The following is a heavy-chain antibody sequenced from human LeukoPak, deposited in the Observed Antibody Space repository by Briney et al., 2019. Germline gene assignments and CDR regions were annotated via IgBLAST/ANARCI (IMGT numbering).Heavy chain of an antibody. J-gene: IGHJ4*02. CDR2: IYYSGST. D-gene: IGHD4-17*01. CDR3: ARTTVTERGGVVY. CDR1: GGSISSSNW. Sequence: SETLSLTCAVSGGSISSSNWWSGVRQSPGKGLEWIGEIYYSGSTNYNPSLKSRITISVDKSKNKFSLKLSSVTAADTAVYYCARTTVTERGGVVYWGQGTLVTVSS. V-gene: IGHV4-4*02.